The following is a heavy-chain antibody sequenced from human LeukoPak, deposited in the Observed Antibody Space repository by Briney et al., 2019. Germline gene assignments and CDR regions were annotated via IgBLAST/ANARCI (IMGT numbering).Heavy chain of an antibody. CDR1: GFTFSIYA. CDR2: ISYDGNNK. Sequence: PGGSLRLSCAASGFTFSIYAMHWVRQAPGKGLEGVAVISYDGNNKYYADSVKGRFTISRDNSKNTLDLQMNSLRAEDTAVYYCARDPLDRSGWSSICDYWGQGTLVTVSS. V-gene: IGHV3-30-3*01. D-gene: IGHD6-19*01. CDR3: ARDPLDRSGWSSICDY. J-gene: IGHJ4*02.